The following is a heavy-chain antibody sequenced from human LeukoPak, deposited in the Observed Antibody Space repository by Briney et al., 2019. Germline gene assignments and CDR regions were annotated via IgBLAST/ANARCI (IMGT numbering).Heavy chain of an antibody. V-gene: IGHV3-33*01. Sequence: GRSLRLSCAASGFTFSSYGMHWVRQAPGKGLEWVAVIWYDGSNKYYADSVKGRFTISRDNSKNTLYLQMNSLRAEDTAIYYCMTAAGYNFGQYWGQGTLVTVSS. CDR2: IWYDGSNK. CDR3: MTAAGYNFGQY. J-gene: IGHJ4*02. D-gene: IGHD5-18*01. CDR1: GFTFSSYG.